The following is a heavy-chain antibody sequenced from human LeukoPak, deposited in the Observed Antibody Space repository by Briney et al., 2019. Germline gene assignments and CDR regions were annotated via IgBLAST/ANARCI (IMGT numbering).Heavy chain of an antibody. CDR2: IYSGGST. D-gene: IGHD6-19*01. J-gene: IGHJ4*02. CDR3: ARVTWQWLVPDY. CDR1: GFTVSSNY. Sequence: GGSLRLSCAASGFTVSSNYMSWVRQAPGKGLEWVSVIYSGGSTYYADSVKGRFTISRDNSKNTLYLQMNSLRAEDTAVYYCARVTWQWLVPDYWGQGTLVTVSS. V-gene: IGHV3-66*01.